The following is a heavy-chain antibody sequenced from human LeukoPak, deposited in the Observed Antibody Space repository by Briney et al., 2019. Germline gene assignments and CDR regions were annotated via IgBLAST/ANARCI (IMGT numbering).Heavy chain of an antibody. Sequence: GGSLRLSCAASGFTFSSYAMHWVRQAPGKGLEWVAVISYDGSNKYYADSVKGRFTISRDNSKNTLYLQMNSLRAEDTAVYYCAKLSSYDGGFDYWGQGTLVTVSS. V-gene: IGHV3-30*18. J-gene: IGHJ4*02. CDR2: ISYDGSNK. CDR1: GFTFSSYA. D-gene: IGHD6-6*01. CDR3: AKLSSYDGGFDY.